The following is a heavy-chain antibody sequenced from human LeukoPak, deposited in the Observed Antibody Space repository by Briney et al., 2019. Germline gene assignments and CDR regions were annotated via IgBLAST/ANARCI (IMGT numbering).Heavy chain of an antibody. V-gene: IGHV3-23*01. D-gene: IGHD6-13*01. CDR2: ISGSGGST. CDR1: GFTFSSYA. Sequence: GGSLRLSCAASGFTFSSYAMSWVHQAPGKGLEWVSAISGSGGSTYYADSVKGRFTISRDNSKNTLYLQMNSLRAEDTAVYYCVTALYSSSWYYFDYWGQGTLVTVSS. J-gene: IGHJ4*02. CDR3: VTALYSSSWYYFDY.